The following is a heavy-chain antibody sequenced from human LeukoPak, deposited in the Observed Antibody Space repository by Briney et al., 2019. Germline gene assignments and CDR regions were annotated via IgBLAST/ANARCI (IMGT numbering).Heavy chain of an antibody. Sequence: PSETLSLTCTASGGSISSSSYYWGWLRQPPGQGLQWIGSIYYSGSTYYNPSLKSRVTISVDTSKIQFSLKLSSVTAADTAVYYCARGRRDGYNLEYFDNWGQGALVTVSS. D-gene: IGHD5-24*01. J-gene: IGHJ4*02. CDR2: IYYSGST. CDR3: ARGRRDGYNLEYFDN. CDR1: GGSISSSSYY. V-gene: IGHV4-39*01.